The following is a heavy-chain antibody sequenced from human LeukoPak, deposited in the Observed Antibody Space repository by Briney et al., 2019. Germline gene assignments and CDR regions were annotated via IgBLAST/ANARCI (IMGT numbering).Heavy chain of an antibody. CDR2: MSWNTGSI. V-gene: IGHV3-9*01. Sequence: GGSLRLSCVASGFSFEDYAMHGVRQVPGKGLEWVSGMSWNTGSIGYADSVKGRFTIPRANAKNSLHLQMNSLRVDDTALYNGAKVMGANIPRYSSGTSDYWGQGTLVTVSP. CDR3: AKVMGANIPRYSSGTSDY. D-gene: IGHD6-19*01. J-gene: IGHJ4*02. CDR1: GFSFEDYA.